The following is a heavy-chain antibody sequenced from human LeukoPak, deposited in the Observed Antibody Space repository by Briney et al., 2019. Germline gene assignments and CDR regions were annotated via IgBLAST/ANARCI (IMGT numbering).Heavy chain of an antibody. D-gene: IGHD6-19*01. CDR2: INPNSGDT. Sequence: GASVKVSCKASGYTFTGYHIHWVRQAPGQGLEWMGWINPNSGDTNYAQKFQGRVTMTRDTSISTAYMEVSRLRSDDTAVYYCARGGYSSLLYWGQGTLVTVSS. J-gene: IGHJ4*02. CDR1: GYTFTGYH. V-gene: IGHV1-2*02. CDR3: ARGGYSSLLY.